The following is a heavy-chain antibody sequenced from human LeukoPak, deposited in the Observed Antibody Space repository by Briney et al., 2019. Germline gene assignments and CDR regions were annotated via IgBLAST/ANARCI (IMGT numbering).Heavy chain of an antibody. Sequence: GGSLRLSCAASGFTFSSYAMSWVRRAPGKGLEWVSVIYSGGSTYYADSVKGRFTISRDNSKNTLYLQMNSLRAEDTAVYYCARLKGRGVIMNWGQGTLVTVSS. V-gene: IGHV3-66*04. CDR3: ARLKGRGVIMN. J-gene: IGHJ4*02. D-gene: IGHD3-10*01. CDR1: GFTFSSYA. CDR2: IYSGGST.